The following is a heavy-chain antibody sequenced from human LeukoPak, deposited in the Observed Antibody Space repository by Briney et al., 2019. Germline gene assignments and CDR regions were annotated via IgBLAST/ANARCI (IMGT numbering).Heavy chain of an antibody. Sequence: SETLSLTCTVSGGSISSSSYYWGWIRQPPGKGLKWIGSIYYSGSTYYNPSLKSRVTISVDTSKNQFSLKLSSVTAADTAVYYCARHEGYGGKSWGSPPDYWGQGTLVTVSS. CDR2: IYYSGST. CDR3: ARHEGYGGKSWGSPPDY. CDR1: GGSISSSSYY. V-gene: IGHV4-39*01. J-gene: IGHJ4*02. D-gene: IGHD3-16*01.